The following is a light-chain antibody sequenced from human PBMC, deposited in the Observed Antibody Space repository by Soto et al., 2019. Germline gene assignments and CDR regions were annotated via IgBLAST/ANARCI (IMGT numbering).Light chain of an antibody. V-gene: IGKV3-15*01. Sequence: EIVLTQSPGTLSLSPGERPTLSCRASQSVSSSYLAWYQQKPGQAPRLLIYGASTRATGTPARFSGSGSGTEFTLTISSLQSEDFAVYYCQQYNNWPPYTFGQGTKVDIK. J-gene: IGKJ2*01. CDR2: GAS. CDR3: QQYNNWPPYT. CDR1: QSVSSSY.